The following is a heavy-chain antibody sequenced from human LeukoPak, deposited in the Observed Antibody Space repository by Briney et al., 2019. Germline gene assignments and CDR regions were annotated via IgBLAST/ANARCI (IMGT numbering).Heavy chain of an antibody. D-gene: IGHD3-10*01. CDR3: ARPGTWFGGKAVVAFDI. Sequence: GRSLRLSCAASGFTFSSYATHWVRQAPGKGLEWVAVISYDGSNKYYADSVKGRFTISRDNSKNTLYLQMNSLRAEDTAVYYCARPGTWFGGKAVVAFDIWGQGTMVTVSS. CDR1: GFTFSSYA. J-gene: IGHJ3*02. V-gene: IGHV3-30*04. CDR2: ISYDGSNK.